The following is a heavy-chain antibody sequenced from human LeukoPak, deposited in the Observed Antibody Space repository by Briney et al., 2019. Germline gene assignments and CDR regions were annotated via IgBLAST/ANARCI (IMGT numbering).Heavy chain of an antibody. CDR3: AMTYYYDSSLHYFDY. Sequence: PPGTLSLTCAVSGGSLSSSNWWSWVRQPPGKGLEWIGEIYHSGSTKYNPSLKGRVTISVDKSKNQFSLKLSSVPAADTAVYYCAMTYYYDSSLHYFDYCGRGTLVTVSS. CDR1: GGSLSSSNW. V-gene: IGHV4-4*03. J-gene: IGHJ4*02. D-gene: IGHD3-22*01. CDR2: IYHSGST.